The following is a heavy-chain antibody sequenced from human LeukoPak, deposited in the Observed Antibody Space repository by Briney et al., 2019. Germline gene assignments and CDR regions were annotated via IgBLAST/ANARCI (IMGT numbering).Heavy chain of an antibody. V-gene: IGHV5-51*01. J-gene: IGHJ3*02. D-gene: IGHD1-26*01. CDR1: GYSFTSYW. CDR3: ARLLSGSYYAGHAFDI. CDR2: IYPGDSDT. Sequence: GESLKIACKGSGYSFTSYWIGWVRQMPGKGLEWMGIIYPGDSDTRYSPSFQGQVTISADKSISTAYLQWSSLKASDTAMYYCARLLSGSYYAGHAFDIWGQGTMVTVSS.